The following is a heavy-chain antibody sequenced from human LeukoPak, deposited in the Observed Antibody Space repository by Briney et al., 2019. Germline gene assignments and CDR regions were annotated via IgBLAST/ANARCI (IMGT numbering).Heavy chain of an antibody. J-gene: IGHJ4*02. CDR1: GYTFTGYY. CDR3: ARGSEHSPMNRPNDY. CDR2: INPDTGGT. V-gene: IGHV1-2*02. D-gene: IGHD1-14*01. Sequence: GASVKVSCKASGYTFTGYYVHWVRQAPAEGLEWMGWINPDTGGTTCAQKFQGRVTMTTDTSISTAYMELTRLMSDDTAVYYCARGSEHSPMNRPNDYWGQGTLVTVSS.